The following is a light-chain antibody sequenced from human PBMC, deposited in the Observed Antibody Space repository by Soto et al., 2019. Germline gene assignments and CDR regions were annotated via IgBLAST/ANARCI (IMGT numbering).Light chain of an antibody. J-gene: IGKJ4*01. CDR3: QQLNSYPPTLT. CDR2: AAS. CDR1: QGISSS. V-gene: IGKV1-9*01. Sequence: DLQLTQSPSFLSASVGDRVTITCRASQGISSSLAWYQQKPGKAPKLLIYAASTLQSGVPSRFSGSGSGTEFTLTISSLQPEDFATYYCQQLNSYPPTLTFGGGTKVDIK.